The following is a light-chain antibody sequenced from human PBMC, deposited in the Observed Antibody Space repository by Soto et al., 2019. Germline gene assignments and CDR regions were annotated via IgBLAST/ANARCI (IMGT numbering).Light chain of an antibody. CDR3: QQYNNWPPDRT. J-gene: IGKJ1*01. Sequence: EIVMTQSPATLSVSPGERATLSCRASQSVGSNLAWYQQKPGQAPRLLIYGASTRATGIPARFSGSGSGTEFTLTISSLQSEDFAMYFCQQYNNWPPDRTFGQGTKVAIK. CDR2: GAS. CDR1: QSVGSN. V-gene: IGKV3-15*01.